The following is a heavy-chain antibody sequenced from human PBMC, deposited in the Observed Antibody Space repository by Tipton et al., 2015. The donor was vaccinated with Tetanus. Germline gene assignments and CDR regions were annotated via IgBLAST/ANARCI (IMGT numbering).Heavy chain of an antibody. D-gene: IGHD3-10*01. CDR3: ARHRADRFGSGANWFDP. V-gene: IGHV5-51*01. CDR1: GHNSRSYW. Sequence: VQLVQSGAEVKKPGESLKISCKASGHNSRSYWISWVRQMPGRGLEWMGVIYPDDSDTRYSPSFQGQVTISADKSINTAYLQWSSLRASDTAVYYCARHRADRFGSGANWFDPWGQGTSVTVSS. CDR2: IYPDDSDT. J-gene: IGHJ5*02.